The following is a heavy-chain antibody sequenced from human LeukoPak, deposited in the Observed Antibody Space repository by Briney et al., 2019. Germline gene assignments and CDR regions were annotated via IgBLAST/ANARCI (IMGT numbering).Heavy chain of an antibody. D-gene: IGHD3-10*01. J-gene: IGHJ4*02. V-gene: IGHV3-11*01. CDR2: ISSTSSTI. Sequence: GGSLRLSCAASGFTFSDYYMSWIRQAPGKGLEWVSYISSTSSTIYYTDSVKGRFTISRDNAKNSLYLQMYSLRAEDTAVYYCASSSGTHRRYFDYWGQGTLVTVSS. CDR3: ASSSGTHRRYFDY. CDR1: GFTFSDYY.